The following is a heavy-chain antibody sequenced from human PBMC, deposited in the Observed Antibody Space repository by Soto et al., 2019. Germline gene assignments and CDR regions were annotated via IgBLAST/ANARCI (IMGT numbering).Heavy chain of an antibody. CDR3: PRGRYGDY. V-gene: IGHV1-18*01. CDR2: ISAHNGNT. J-gene: IGHJ4*02. Sequence: QVQLVQSGAEVKKPGASVKVSCKGSVYGFTTYGITWVRQAPGQGLEWMSWISAHNGNTNYAQKTQGRDNVTRDTSMTTAYMQLRSLTSDDTTVYYCPRGRYGDYWGQGALVTFS. D-gene: IGHD1-1*01. CDR1: VYGFTTYG.